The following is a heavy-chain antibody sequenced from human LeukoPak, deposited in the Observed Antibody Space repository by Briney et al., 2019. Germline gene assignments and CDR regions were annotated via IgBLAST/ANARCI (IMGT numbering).Heavy chain of an antibody. V-gene: IGHV4-34*01. J-gene: IGHJ4*02. CDR1: GGSFSGYY. Sequence: SETLSLTCAVYGGSFSGYYWSWIRQPPGKGLEWIGEINHSGSTNYNPSLKSRVTISVDTSKNQFSLKLSSVTAADTAVYYCARVRRYDFWSGYCFDYWGQGTLVTVSS. D-gene: IGHD3-3*01. CDR3: ARVRRYDFWSGYCFDY. CDR2: INHSGST.